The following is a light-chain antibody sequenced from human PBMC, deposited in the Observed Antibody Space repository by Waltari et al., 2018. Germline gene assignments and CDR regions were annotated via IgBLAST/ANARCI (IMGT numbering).Light chain of an antibody. Sequence: DIVMTQSPLSLSVTPGEPASISCRSSQSLLHSSGYNYLDWYLQKPGQAPQLLIYMGSSRASGVPDRFSGSGLGTDFTLRISRVETEDVGIYFCMQALQTPITFGGGTNVEIK. CDR2: MGS. V-gene: IGKV2-28*01. CDR3: MQALQTPIT. CDR1: QSLLHSSGYNY. J-gene: IGKJ4*01.